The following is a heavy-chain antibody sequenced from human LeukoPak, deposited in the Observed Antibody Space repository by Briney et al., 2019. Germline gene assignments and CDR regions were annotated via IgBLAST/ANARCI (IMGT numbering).Heavy chain of an antibody. CDR1: GYTFTSYG. D-gene: IGHD3-10*01. CDR2: INPNSGGT. J-gene: IGHJ5*02. Sequence: ASVKVSCKASGYTFTSYGISWVRQAPGQGLEWMGWINPNSGGTNYAREFQGRVTMTRDTSISTAYMELSRLRSDDTAVYYCARDRYGSGSYPQKSANNWFDPWGQGTLVTVSS. V-gene: IGHV1-2*02. CDR3: ARDRYGSGSYPQKSANNWFDP.